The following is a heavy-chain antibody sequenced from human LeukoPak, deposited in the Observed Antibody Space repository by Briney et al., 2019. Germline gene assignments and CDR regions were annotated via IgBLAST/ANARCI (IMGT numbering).Heavy chain of an antibody. V-gene: IGHV3-74*01. CDR2: ISDEGSHT. CDR3: ARRAGAYSHPYDY. J-gene: IGHJ4*02. CDR1: GFTFSRYW. D-gene: IGHD4/OR15-4a*01. Sequence: PGGSLRLSCAASGFTFSRYWMHWVRQAPGKGLVWVSRISDEGSHTFYADSVKGRFAMSRDNARNTLYLQMNSLRVEDTAVYYCARRAGAYSHPYDYWGQGTLVTVSS.